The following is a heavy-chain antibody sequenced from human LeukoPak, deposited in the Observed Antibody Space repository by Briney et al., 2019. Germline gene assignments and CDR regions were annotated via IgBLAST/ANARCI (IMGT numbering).Heavy chain of an antibody. D-gene: IGHD2-2*01. CDR1: GYTFTSYG. Sequence: ASVKVSRKASGYTFTSYGISWVRQAPGQGLEWMGWISAYNGNTNYAQKLQGRVTMTTDTSTSTAYMELRSLRSDDTAVYYCASAVPGGDIVVVPAAYYYYGMDVWGQGTTVTVSS. J-gene: IGHJ6*02. CDR2: ISAYNGNT. CDR3: ASAVPGGDIVVVPAAYYYYGMDV. V-gene: IGHV1-18*01.